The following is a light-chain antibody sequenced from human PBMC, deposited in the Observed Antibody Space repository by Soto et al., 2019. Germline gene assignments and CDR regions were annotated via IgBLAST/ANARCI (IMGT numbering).Light chain of an antibody. Sequence: QSVLTQPASVSGSPGQSITISCVGTSGDIGDYNYVSWYQQHPGKVPKVIIYDVSNRPSGVSYRFSGTKSGNTASPTVSGLQAEDEADYYCCSYTRSATLIFGTGTKVTVL. V-gene: IGLV2-14*01. CDR3: CSYTRSATLI. CDR2: DVS. J-gene: IGLJ1*01. CDR1: SGDIGDYNY.